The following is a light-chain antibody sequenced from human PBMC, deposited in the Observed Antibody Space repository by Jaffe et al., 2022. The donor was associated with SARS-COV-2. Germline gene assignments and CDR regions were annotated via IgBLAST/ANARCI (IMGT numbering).Light chain of an antibody. CDR3: QQSSSVPLT. CDR2: AAS. CDR1: QTISIF. V-gene: IGKV1-39*01. J-gene: IGKJ4*01. Sequence: DIQMTQSPSSLSASVGDRVTITCRASQTISIFLNWYQQKPGKAPNLLIYAASSLQSGVPSRFSGSGSATDFTLTIDSLQPEDFATYYCQQSSSVPLTFGGGTKVEIK.